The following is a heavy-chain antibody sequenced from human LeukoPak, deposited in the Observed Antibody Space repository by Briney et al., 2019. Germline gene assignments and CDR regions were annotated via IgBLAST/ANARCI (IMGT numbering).Heavy chain of an antibody. J-gene: IGHJ6*02. CDR2: MNPNSGIT. D-gene: IGHD3-10*01. V-gene: IGHV1-8*01. CDR1: GYTFTSYD. CDR3: ARLPRDYYYYYGMDV. Sequence: ASVKVSCKASGYTFTSYDINWVRQATGQGLEWMGWMNPNSGITGYAQKFQGRVTMTRNTSISTAYMELSSLRSEDTAVYYCARLPRDYYYYYGMDVWGQGTTVTVSS.